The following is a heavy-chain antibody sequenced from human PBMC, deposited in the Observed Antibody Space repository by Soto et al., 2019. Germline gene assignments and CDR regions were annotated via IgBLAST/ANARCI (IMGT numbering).Heavy chain of an antibody. CDR2: ISSSSSYI. Sequence: PGGSLRLSCAASGFTFSSYSMNWVRQAPGKGLEWVSSISSSSSYIYYADSVKGRFTISRDNAKNSLYLQMNSLRAEDTAVYYCARGLLYCSGGSCYHNWFDPWGQGTLVTVSS. V-gene: IGHV3-21*01. J-gene: IGHJ5*02. CDR3: ARGLLYCSGGSCYHNWFDP. CDR1: GFTFSSYS. D-gene: IGHD2-15*01.